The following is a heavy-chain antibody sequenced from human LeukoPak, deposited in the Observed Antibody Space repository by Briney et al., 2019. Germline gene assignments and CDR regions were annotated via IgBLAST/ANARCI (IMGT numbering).Heavy chain of an antibody. CDR1: GGSISSSSYY. D-gene: IGHD3-9*01. V-gene: IGHV4-39*07. CDR3: ARARPNILTGYYSDY. J-gene: IGHJ4*02. Sequence: PSETLSLTCTVSGGSISSSSYYWGWIRQPPGKGLEWIGSIYYSGSTYYNPSLKSRVTISVDTSKNQFSLKLSSVTAADTAVYYCARARPNILTGYYSDYWGQGTLVTVSS. CDR2: IYYSGST.